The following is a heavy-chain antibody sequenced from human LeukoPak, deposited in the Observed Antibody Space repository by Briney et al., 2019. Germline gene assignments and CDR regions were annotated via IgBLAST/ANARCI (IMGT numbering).Heavy chain of an antibody. CDR1: GFTFSSYS. CDR3: ARDSPHYYDSSSYYSLPFDY. D-gene: IGHD3-22*01. Sequence: GGSLRLSCAASGFTFSSYSMNWVRQAPGKGLEWVSSISSSSSYIYYADSVKGRFTISRDNAKNSLYLQMNSLRAEDTAVYYCARDSPHYYDSSSYYSLPFDYWGQGTLVTVSS. CDR2: ISSSSSYI. J-gene: IGHJ4*02. V-gene: IGHV3-21*01.